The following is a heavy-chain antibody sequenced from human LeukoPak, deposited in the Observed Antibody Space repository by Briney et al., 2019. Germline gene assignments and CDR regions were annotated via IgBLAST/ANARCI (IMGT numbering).Heavy chain of an antibody. CDR3: ARGEVYMGVYFYYGMDV. J-gene: IGHJ6*02. CDR1: GGSISSSSYY. Sequence: PSETLSLTCTVSGGSISSSSYYWSWIRQPPGKGLEWIGYIYYSGSTNYNPSLKSRVTISVDTSKNQFSLKLSSVTAADTAVYYCARGEVYMGVYFYYGMDVWGQGTTVIVSS. D-gene: IGHD1-26*01. CDR2: IYYSGST. V-gene: IGHV4-61*01.